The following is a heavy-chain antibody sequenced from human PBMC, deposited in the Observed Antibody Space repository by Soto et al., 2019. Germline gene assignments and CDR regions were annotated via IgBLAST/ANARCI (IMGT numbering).Heavy chain of an antibody. CDR2: VFSDGNNK. Sequence: PGGSLRLSCAASGFTFSSFGMHWVRQAPGKGLEWVAVVFSDGNNKYYIDSVKGRFTISRDNSKNTLYLQMNSLRAEDTAVYYCAAESSRSYCISTSCPWGVWGQGTTVTVSS. D-gene: IGHD2-2*01. CDR3: AAESSRSYCISTSCPWGV. CDR1: GFTFSSFG. V-gene: IGHV3-33*08. J-gene: IGHJ6*02.